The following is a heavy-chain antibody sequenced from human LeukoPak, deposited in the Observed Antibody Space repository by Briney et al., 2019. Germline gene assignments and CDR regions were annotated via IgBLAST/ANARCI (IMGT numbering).Heavy chain of an antibody. J-gene: IGHJ4*02. Sequence: ASVKVSCKASGYTFTSYYMHWVRQAPGQGLEWMGWINPNSGGTNYAQKLQGRVTMTRDTSISTAYMELSRLRSDDTAVYYCARVGEYQLPNYYFDYWGQGTLVTVSS. V-gene: IGHV1-2*02. CDR2: INPNSGGT. CDR1: GYTFTSYY. D-gene: IGHD2-2*01. CDR3: ARVGEYQLPNYYFDY.